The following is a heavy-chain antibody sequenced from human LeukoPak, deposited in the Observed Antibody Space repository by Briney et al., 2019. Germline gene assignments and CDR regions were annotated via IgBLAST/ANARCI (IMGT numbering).Heavy chain of an antibody. J-gene: IGHJ4*02. CDR2: ISAYNGNT. CDR3: ARESMITFGGVIVMSKIFDY. Sequence: ASVKVSCKASGYNFTNYGISWVRQAPGQGLEWMGWISAYNGNTNYAQKFQGRVTMTTDTSTSTAYMELRSLRSDDTAVYYCARESMITFGGVIVMSKIFDYWGRGTLVTVSS. V-gene: IGHV1-18*01. D-gene: IGHD3-16*02. CDR1: GYNFTNYG.